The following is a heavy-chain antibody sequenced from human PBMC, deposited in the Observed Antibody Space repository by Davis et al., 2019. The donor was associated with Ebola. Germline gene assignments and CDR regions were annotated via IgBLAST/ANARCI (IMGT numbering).Heavy chain of an antibody. CDR3: AKDRAAVADWYFDL. D-gene: IGHD6-19*01. CDR1: GGSVSSGSYY. Sequence: PSETLSLTCTVSGGSVSSGSYYWSWIRQPPGKGLEWVSAIRDSGGRTYYADSVKGRFTISRDNSKNTLYLQMNSLRAEDTAVYYCAKDRAAVADWYFDLWGRGTLVTVSS. V-gene: IGHV3-23*01. CDR2: IRDSGGRT. J-gene: IGHJ2*01.